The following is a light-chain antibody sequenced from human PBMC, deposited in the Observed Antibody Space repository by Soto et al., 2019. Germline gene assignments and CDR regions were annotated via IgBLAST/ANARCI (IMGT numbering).Light chain of an antibody. CDR3: SSYTSSSTLLYV. J-gene: IGLJ1*01. CDR1: SSDVGGYNS. V-gene: IGLV2-14*03. CDR2: DVS. Sequence: QSVLTQPASVSGSPGQSITISCTGTSSDVGGYNSVSWYQHHPGKAPKLMIYDVSNRPSGVSNRFSGSKSVNTASLTISGLQAEDEADYYCSSYTSSSTLLYVFGTGTKLTVL.